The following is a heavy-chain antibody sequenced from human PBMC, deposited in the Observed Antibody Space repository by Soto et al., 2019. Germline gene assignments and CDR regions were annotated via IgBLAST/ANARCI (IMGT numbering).Heavy chain of an antibody. Sequence: QVQLQESGPGLVKPSETLTLTCAVSGASISKGKWWSWVRQPPGKGLEWIGEISHSVSPNYNPSLRSRLTIEVDKSKNQFSLTFSVTAADTAMYYCTRDGDYGYRLAYCGQGTLVTVSS. J-gene: IGHJ4*02. CDR2: ISHSVSP. CDR1: GASISKGKW. D-gene: IGHD2-21*01. CDR3: TRDGDYGYRLAY. V-gene: IGHV4-4*02.